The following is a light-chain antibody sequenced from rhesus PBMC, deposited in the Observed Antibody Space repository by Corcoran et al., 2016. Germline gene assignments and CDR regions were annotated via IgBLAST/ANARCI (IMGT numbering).Light chain of an antibody. CDR1: QGISSY. J-gene: IGKJ3*01. CDR2: YVN. V-gene: IGKV1-32*05. Sequence: DIQMSQSPSSLSASVGDRVTITCRASQGISSYLNWYQQKPGKAPKLLIYYVNNLQSGVPSRFSGSGAGTEFTLTIISLQPEDFATYYCQQYNSLPFTFGPGTKLDIK. CDR3: QQYNSLPFT.